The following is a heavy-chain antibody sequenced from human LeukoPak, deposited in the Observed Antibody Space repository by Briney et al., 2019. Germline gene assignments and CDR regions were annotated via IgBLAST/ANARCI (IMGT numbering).Heavy chain of an antibody. D-gene: IGHD5-24*01. CDR2: INHSGST. CDR3: ARERRDGYNYEPMGSYYFDY. Sequence: PSETLSLTCAVYGGSFSGYYWSWIRQPPGKGLEWIGEINHSGSTNYNPSLKSRVTISVDTSKNQFSLKLSSVTAADTAVYYCARERRDGYNYEPMGSYYFDYWGQGTLVTVSS. V-gene: IGHV4-34*01. CDR1: GGSFSGYY. J-gene: IGHJ4*02.